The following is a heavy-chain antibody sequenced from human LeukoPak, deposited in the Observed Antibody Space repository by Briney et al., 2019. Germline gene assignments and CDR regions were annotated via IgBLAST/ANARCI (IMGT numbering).Heavy chain of an antibody. CDR1: GYTFTSYA. D-gene: IGHD5-18*01. Sequence: GASVKVSCKASGYTFTSYAISWVRQAPGQGLEWMGGIIPIFGTANYAQKFQGRVTITADESTSTAYMELSSLRSEDTAVYYCAREALPGGYSYGNFDYWGQGTLVTVSS. J-gene: IGHJ4*02. V-gene: IGHV1-69*13. CDR3: AREALPGGYSYGNFDY. CDR2: IIPIFGTA.